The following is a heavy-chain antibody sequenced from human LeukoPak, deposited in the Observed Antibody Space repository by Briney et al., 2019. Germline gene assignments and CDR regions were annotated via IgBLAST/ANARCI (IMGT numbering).Heavy chain of an antibody. CDR1: GGSISSYY. CDR2: IYTSGST. J-gene: IGHJ6*02. V-gene: IGHV4-4*09. D-gene: IGHD5-18*01. Sequence: SGTLSLTCTVSGGSISSYYWSWIRQPPGKGLEWIGYIYTSGSTNYNPFLKSRVTISVDTSKNQFSLKLSSVTAADTAVYYCARGKGYSYGYLYYYYGMDVWGQGTTVTVSS. CDR3: ARGKGYSYGYLYYYYGMDV.